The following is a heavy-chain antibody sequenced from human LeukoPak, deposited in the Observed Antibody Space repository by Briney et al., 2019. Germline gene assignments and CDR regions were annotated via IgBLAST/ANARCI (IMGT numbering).Heavy chain of an antibody. CDR3: ARDPPFIKGSGYAAGYFDY. J-gene: IGHJ4*02. Sequence: ASVKVSCKASGYTFTSYGISWVRQAAGRGLDGMGWISAYNGNTNIAQKLQGRVTMTTDTCTSTAYMELRRLRSDDTDVYYCARDPPFIKGSGYAAGYFDYWGQGTLVTVSS. V-gene: IGHV1-18*01. CDR2: ISAYNGNT. D-gene: IGHD3-22*01. CDR1: GYTFTSYG.